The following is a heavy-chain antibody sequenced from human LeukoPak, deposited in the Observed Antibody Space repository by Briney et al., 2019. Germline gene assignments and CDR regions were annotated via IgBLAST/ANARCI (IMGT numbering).Heavy chain of an antibody. V-gene: IGHV1-2*02. Sequence: ASVKVSCKASGYTFTDDGISWVRQAPGQGLEWMGWINPNSGGTNYAQKFQGRVTMTRDTSISTAYMELSRLRSDDTAVYYCARGPLGEYDPDGMDVWGQGTTVTVSS. CDR1: GYTFTDDG. CDR2: INPNSGGT. D-gene: IGHD2/OR15-2a*01. J-gene: IGHJ6*02. CDR3: ARGPLGEYDPDGMDV.